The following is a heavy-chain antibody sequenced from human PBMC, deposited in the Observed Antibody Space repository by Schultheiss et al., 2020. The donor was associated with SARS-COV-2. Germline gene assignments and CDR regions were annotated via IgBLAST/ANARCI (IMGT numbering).Heavy chain of an antibody. CDR2: IYYSGST. V-gene: IGHV4-59*08. CDR1: GGSFSGYY. D-gene: IGHD6-13*01. Sequence: GSLRLSCAVYGGSFSGYYWSWIRQPPGKGLEWIGYIYYSGSTNYNPSLKSRVTISVDTSKNQFSLKLSSVTAADTAVYYCARHGQQLVRVFDPWGQGTLVTVSS. CDR3: ARHGQQLVRVFDP. J-gene: IGHJ5*02.